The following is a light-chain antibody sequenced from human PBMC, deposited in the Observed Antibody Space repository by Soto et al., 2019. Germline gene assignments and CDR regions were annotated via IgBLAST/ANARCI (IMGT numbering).Light chain of an antibody. Sequence: EIVMPQSPLSLTVTPGEPASISCKSSQSLQHNNGNTLLDWYMQKPGQSPQLLIYLASRRAPGAPDRVSGSGSGTDFTLRISTVEADDAAIYYCMQALQPPRTFGQGTKLEI. CDR2: LAS. V-gene: IGKV2-28*01. CDR3: MQALQPPRT. J-gene: IGKJ1*01. CDR1: QSLQHNNGNTL.